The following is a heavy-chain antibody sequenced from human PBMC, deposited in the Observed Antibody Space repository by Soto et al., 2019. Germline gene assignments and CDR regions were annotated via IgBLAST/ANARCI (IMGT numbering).Heavy chain of an antibody. CDR2: INAGNGNT. CDR3: ARDVGLVATTLDY. D-gene: IGHD5-12*01. V-gene: IGHV1-3*01. J-gene: IGHJ4*02. Sequence: ASVKVSCKASGYTFTSYAMHWVRQAPGQRLEWMGWINAGNGNTKYSQKFQGRVTITRDTSASTAYMELSSLRSEDTAVYYCARDVGLVATTLDYWGQGTLVTVSS. CDR1: GYTFTSYA.